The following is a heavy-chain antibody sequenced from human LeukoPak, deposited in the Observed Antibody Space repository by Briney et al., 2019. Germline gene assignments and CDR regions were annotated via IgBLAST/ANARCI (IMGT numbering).Heavy chain of an antibody. V-gene: IGHV4-34*01. Sequence: KASETLSLTCAVYGGSFSGYYWSWIRQPPGKGLEWIGEINHSGSTNYNPSLKSRVTISVDTSKNQFSLKLSSVTAAGTAVYYCARGSRYSSSWYVRNWFDPWGQGTLVTVSS. CDR2: INHSGST. CDR1: GGSFSGYY. CDR3: ARGSRYSSSWYVRNWFDP. D-gene: IGHD6-13*01. J-gene: IGHJ5*02.